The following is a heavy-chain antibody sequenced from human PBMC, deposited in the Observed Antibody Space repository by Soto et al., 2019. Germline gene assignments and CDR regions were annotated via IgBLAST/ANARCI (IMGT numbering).Heavy chain of an antibody. CDR3: GRDFLGYCSGGSCYEFDY. D-gene: IGHD2-15*01. J-gene: IGHJ4*02. V-gene: IGHV3-23*01. CDR2: ISGSGGYT. CDR1: GFTFSSYA. Sequence: LRLSCAASGFTFSSYAMSWVRQAPGKGLEWVSAISGSGGYTYYADSVKGRFTISRDNSKNTLFLQMNSLRAEDTAIYYCGRDFLGYCSGGSCYEFDYWGQGTLVTVSS.